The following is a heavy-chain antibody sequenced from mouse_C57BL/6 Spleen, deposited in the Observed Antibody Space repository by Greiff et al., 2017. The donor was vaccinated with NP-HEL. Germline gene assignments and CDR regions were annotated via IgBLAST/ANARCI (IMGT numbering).Heavy chain of an antibody. CDR1: GFTFSNYW. J-gene: IGHJ4*01. CDR3: IYGSSYSSYAMDY. D-gene: IGHD1-1*01. V-gene: IGHV6-3*01. CDR2: IRLKSDNYAT. Sequence: EVKVEESGGGLVQPGGSMKLSCVASGFTFSNYWMNWVRQSPEKGLEWVAQIRLKSDNYATHYAESVKGRFTISRDDSKSSVYLQMNNLRAEDTGIYYCIYGSSYSSYAMDYWGQGTSVTVSS.